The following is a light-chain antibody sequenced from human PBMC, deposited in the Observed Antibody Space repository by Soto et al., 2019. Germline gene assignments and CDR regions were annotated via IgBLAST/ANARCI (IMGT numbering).Light chain of an antibody. Sequence: QSALTQPPSASGSPGQSVTISCTGTSSDVGGYNYVSWYQQHPGKAPKLMIYEVSKRPSGVPYRFSGSKSGNTASLTVSGLQAEDEADYYCSSYGGSNNFWVFGGGTQLTVL. J-gene: IGLJ3*02. CDR2: EVS. CDR1: SSDVGGYNY. V-gene: IGLV2-8*01. CDR3: SSYGGSNNFWV.